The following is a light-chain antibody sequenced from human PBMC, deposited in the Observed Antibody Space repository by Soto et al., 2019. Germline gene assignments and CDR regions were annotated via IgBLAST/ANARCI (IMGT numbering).Light chain of an antibody. CDR1: SSDVGGYNY. CDR2: DVS. V-gene: IGLV2-11*01. Sequence: QSALTQPRSVSGSPGQSVTISCTGTSSDVGGYNYVSWYQHHPGKAPKLMIYDVSKRPSGVPDRFSGSKSGNTASLTISGLQAEDEADYYCCSYAGSDTYVFGNGTELTVL. CDR3: CSYAGSDTYV. J-gene: IGLJ1*01.